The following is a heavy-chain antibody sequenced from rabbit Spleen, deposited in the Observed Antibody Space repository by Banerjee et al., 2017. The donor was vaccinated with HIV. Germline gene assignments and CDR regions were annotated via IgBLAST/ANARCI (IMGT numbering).Heavy chain of an antibody. D-gene: IGHD1-1*01. V-gene: IGHV1S40*01. CDR3: ARDTSSSFSSYGMDL. CDR1: VGACRISSY. J-gene: IGHJ6*01. CDR2: IDAGSSGFT. Sequence: QSVALAGVYLAKPGASVAHAWTASVGACRISSYMCWVRQAPGKGLEWIACIDAGSSGFTYFATWAKGRFEISNTSSTTVKLQLTRLTAADTATYFCARDTSSSFSSYGMDLWGPGTLVTVS.